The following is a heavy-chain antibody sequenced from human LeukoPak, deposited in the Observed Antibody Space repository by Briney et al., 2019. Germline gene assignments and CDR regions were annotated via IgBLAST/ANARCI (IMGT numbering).Heavy chain of an antibody. CDR2: ISSSGSTI. CDR3: ARVAYSSFFYLNY. V-gene: IGHV3-11*04. D-gene: IGHD6-19*01. J-gene: IGHJ4*02. CDR1: GFTFNDYY. Sequence: PGGSLRLSCAASGFTFNDYYMSWIRQAPGKGLEWVSYISSSGSTIYYADSVKGRFTISRDNAKNSLYLQMNSLRAEDTAVYYCARVAYSSFFYLNYWGQGTLVTVSS.